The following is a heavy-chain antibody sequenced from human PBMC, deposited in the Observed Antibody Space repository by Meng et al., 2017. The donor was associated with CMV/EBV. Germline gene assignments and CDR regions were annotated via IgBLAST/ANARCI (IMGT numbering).Heavy chain of an antibody. CDR3: AKQLVYYFYGMDV. J-gene: IGHJ6*02. Sequence: GESLKISCEASGFTFSSYGMHWVRQAPGKGLEWVAFIRYDGSNKYYADSVKGRFTISRDNSKNTLYLQMNSLRAEDTAVYYCAKQLVYYFYGMDVWGQGTTVTVSS. V-gene: IGHV3-30*02. CDR2: IRYDGSNK. D-gene: IGHD6-13*01. CDR1: GFTFSSYG.